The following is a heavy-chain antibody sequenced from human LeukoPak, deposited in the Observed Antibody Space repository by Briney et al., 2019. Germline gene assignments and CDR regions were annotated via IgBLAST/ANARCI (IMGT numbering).Heavy chain of an antibody. D-gene: IGHD3-22*01. CDR2: INSDGSST. CDR3: ARAYYYDSSGYYTQ. V-gene: IGHV3-74*01. CDR1: GFTFSSYW. J-gene: IGHJ4*02. Sequence: GGSLRLSCAASGFTFSSYWMHWVRQAPGKGLVWVSRINSDGSSTSYADSVKGRFTISRDDAKNTLYLQMNSLRAEDTAVYYCARAYYYDSSGYYTQWGQGTLVTVSS.